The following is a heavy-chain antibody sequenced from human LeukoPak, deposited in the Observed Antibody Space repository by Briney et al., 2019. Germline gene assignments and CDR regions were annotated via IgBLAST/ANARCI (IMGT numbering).Heavy chain of an antibody. CDR3: AKDGGFVTTVGFDY. CDR2: ISGSGGST. CDR1: GFTFSSYA. V-gene: IGHV3-23*01. D-gene: IGHD4-17*01. Sequence: PGGSLRLSCAASGFTFSSYAMSWVCQAPGKGLEWVSAISGSGGSTYYADSVKGRFTISRDNSKNTLYLQMNSLRAEDTAVYYCAKDGGFVTTVGFDYWGQGTLVTVSS. J-gene: IGHJ4*02.